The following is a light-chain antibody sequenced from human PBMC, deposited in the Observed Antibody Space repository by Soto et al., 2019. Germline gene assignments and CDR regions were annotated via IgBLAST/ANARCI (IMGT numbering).Light chain of an antibody. CDR3: QVWDGSRDHYV. CDR2: DDR. CDR1: NIGSDS. J-gene: IGLJ1*01. Sequence: SSALTQPPSVSVALGQTARITRGGDNIGSDSLHWYQQRPGPAPLLVVYDDRDRPSGIPARFSGFSYGNTATLTISRVEAGDEDDYYCQVWDGSRDHYVFGTGTRSPS. V-gene: IGLV3-21*02.